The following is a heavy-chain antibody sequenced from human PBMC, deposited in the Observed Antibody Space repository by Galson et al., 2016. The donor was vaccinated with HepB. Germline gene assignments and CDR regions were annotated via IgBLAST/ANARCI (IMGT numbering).Heavy chain of an antibody. CDR3: ARQAYYDSSGYYYPLGY. V-gene: IGHV3-53*01. CDR2: IYISGST. D-gene: IGHD3-22*01. CDR1: GFIVSSNY. J-gene: IGHJ4*02. Sequence: SLRLSCAASGFIVSSNYMTWVRQAPGKGLEWVSIIYISGSTHYADSVKGRFTISRDNSKNTLYLQMNSLRAEDTAVYYCARQAYYDSSGYYYPLGYWGQGTLVTVSS.